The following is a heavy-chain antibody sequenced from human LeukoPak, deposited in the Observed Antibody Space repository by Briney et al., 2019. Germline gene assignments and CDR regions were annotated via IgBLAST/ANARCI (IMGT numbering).Heavy chain of an antibody. D-gene: IGHD3-10*01. CDR2: ISGDGGST. CDR1: GFTFDDYG. CDR3: AKDTHYYGSGSYVDY. J-gene: IGHJ4*02. Sequence: PGGSLRLSCAASGFTFDDYGMHWVRQAPGKGLEWVSFISGDGGSTYYEDSVKGRFTISRDNSKNSLYLQMNSLRTEDTALYYCAKDTHYYGSGSYVDYWGQGTLVTVSS. V-gene: IGHV3-43*02.